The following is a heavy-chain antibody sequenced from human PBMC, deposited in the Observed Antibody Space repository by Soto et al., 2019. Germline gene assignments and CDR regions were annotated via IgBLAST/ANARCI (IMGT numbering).Heavy chain of an antibody. V-gene: IGHV3-9*01. D-gene: IGHD2-15*01. CDR3: AKGYLGYCSGGSCSFFDY. J-gene: IGHJ4*02. Sequence: EVQLVESGGGLVQPGRSLRLSCAASGFTFDDYAMHWVRQAPGKGLEWVSGISWNSGSIGYAGSVKGRFTISRDNAKNSLYLQMNSLRAEDTALYYCAKGYLGYCSGGSCSFFDYWGQGTLVTVSS. CDR2: ISWNSGSI. CDR1: GFTFDDYA.